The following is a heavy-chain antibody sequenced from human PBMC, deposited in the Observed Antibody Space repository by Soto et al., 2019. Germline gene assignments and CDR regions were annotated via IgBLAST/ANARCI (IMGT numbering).Heavy chain of an antibody. CDR1: GYTFTRSG. V-gene: IGHV1-18*01. CDR3: ASKGVAPYYYYGMDV. Sequence: QVQLVQSGAEVKKPGASVKVSCKASGYTFTRSGISWVRQAPGQGPEWMGWISSYNGDTNYEQTFQGRVNMTTDTSTSTAYMELRSLRSDDTAVNYWASKGVAPYYYYGMDVGGQGTPVTVSS. J-gene: IGHJ6*02. D-gene: IGHD5-12*01. CDR2: ISSYNGDT.